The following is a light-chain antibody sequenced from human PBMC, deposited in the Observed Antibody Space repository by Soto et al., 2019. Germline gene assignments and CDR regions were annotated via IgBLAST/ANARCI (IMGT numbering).Light chain of an antibody. Sequence: EIVLTRSPGTLSLSPGERATLSCRASQSVASNYLGWYQQKPGQAPRVLIFDASIRATGIPDRFSASGSGSDFTLTTSSLQPEDFATYYCQQSYSTPPTFGQGTKV. CDR1: QSVASNY. V-gene: IGKV3-20*01. J-gene: IGKJ1*01. CDR2: DAS. CDR3: QQSYSTPPT.